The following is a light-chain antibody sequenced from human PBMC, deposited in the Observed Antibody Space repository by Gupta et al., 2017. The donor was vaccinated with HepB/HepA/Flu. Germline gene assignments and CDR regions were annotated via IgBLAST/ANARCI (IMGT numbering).Light chain of an antibody. CDR1: QSVLFSSNNKNY. CDR2: WAS. J-gene: IGKJ1*01. CDR3: QQYLRTPPT. V-gene: IGKV4-1*01. Sequence: DIVMTQSPDSLAVSLGERAPINCKSSQSVLFSSNNKNYLAWYQQKPGQPPKLLIYWASTRESGVPDRFSGSGSGTDFTLTISSLQAEDVAVYYCQQYLRTPPTFGQGTKVEI.